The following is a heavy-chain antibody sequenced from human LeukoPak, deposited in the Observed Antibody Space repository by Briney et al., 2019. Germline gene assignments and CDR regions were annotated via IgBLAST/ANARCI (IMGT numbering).Heavy chain of an antibody. CDR2: IYYIGSA. V-gene: IGHV4-31*03. CDR3: ARGERILLFGVVGSNWFDP. J-gene: IGHJ5*02. Sequence: SETLSLTCTVSGGSISSGGYYWSWIRQPPGKGLEWIGYIYYIGSAYYNPSLKSRVTISVDTSKNQFSLRLSSVTAADTAVYYCARGERILLFGVVGSNWFDPWVQARMVSVSS. CDR1: GGSISSGGYY. D-gene: IGHD3/OR15-3a*01.